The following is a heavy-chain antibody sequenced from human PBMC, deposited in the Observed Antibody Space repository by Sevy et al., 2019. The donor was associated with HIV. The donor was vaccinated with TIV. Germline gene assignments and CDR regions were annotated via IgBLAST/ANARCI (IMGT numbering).Heavy chain of an antibody. D-gene: IGHD6-19*01. CDR2: INPNSDGT. CDR3: ARRHSSGWSYYFDY. Sequence: ASVKVSCKASGYTFTGYYMHWVRQAPGQGLEWMGWINPNSDGTNYAQKFQGRVTMTRDTSISTAYMELSRLRSDDTAVYYCARRHSSGWSYYFDYWGQGTLVTVSS. J-gene: IGHJ4*02. V-gene: IGHV1-2*02. CDR1: GYTFTGYY.